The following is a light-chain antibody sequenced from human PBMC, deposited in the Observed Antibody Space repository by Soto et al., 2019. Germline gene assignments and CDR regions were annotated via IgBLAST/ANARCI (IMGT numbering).Light chain of an antibody. CDR2: EVS. J-gene: IGLJ1*01. CDR1: CSDVGNCNY. V-gene: IGLV2-14*01. CDR3: SSYATSSPYV. Sequence: QSVLTQPPSASGSPGQSVTISCIGICSDVGNCNYVSWYQQHPGKAPKVLIYEVSHRPSGISDRFSGSKSGNTASLTISGLQVEDEADYYCSSYATSSPYVFGPGTKLTVL.